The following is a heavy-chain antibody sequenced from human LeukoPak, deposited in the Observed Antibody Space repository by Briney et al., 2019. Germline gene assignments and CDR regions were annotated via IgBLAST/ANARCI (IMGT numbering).Heavy chain of an antibody. CDR2: ISGSGGST. CDR3: AKDGDGYYDFWSGYYPNFDY. D-gene: IGHD3-3*01. J-gene: IGHJ4*02. Sequence: PGGSLRLSCAASGFTFSSYAMSWVRQAPGKGLEWVSAISGSGGSTFYADSVKGRFTISRDNSKNTLYLQMNSLRAEDTAVYYCAKDGDGYYDFWSGYYPNFDYWGQGTLVTVSS. CDR1: GFTFSSYA. V-gene: IGHV3-23*01.